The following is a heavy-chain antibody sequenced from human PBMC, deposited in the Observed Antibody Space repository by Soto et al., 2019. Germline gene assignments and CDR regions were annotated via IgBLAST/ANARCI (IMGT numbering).Heavy chain of an antibody. D-gene: IGHD5-18*01. CDR2: IYHSGST. Sequence: SETLSLTCAVSGGSISSDGYSWSWIRQPPGKGLEWIGYIYHSGSTYYNPSLKSRVTISVDRSKNQFSLKLSSVTAADTAVYYCARQVDTAMELDYWGQGTLVTVSS. V-gene: IGHV4-30-2*01. J-gene: IGHJ4*02. CDR3: ARQVDTAMELDY. CDR1: GGSISSDGYS.